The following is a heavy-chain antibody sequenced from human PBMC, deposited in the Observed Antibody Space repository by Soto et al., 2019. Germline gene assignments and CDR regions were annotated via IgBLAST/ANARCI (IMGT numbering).Heavy chain of an antibody. D-gene: IGHD4-17*01. CDR1: GFTFNRYA. CDR3: VKDYGDSSGIMSMDV. J-gene: IGHJ6*02. Sequence: EVQLLESGGGLVQPGGSLRLSCAVSGFTFNRYAMSWVRQAPGKGLEWISGIRARGGDTWYADSVKGRFTISRDDSKNTLYLQMSSLRVEDTASYYCVKDYGDSSGIMSMDVWGQGSTVTVS. V-gene: IGHV3-23*01. CDR2: IRARGGDT.